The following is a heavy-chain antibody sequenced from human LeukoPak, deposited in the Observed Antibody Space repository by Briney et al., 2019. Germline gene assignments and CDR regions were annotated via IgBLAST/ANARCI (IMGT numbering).Heavy chain of an antibody. CDR2: ISTSGDST. D-gene: IGHD3-10*01. Sequence: GGSLRLSCAASGFTSSSYGLSWVRQAPGKGLEWVSAISTSGDSTYYADSVKGRFTISRDNSKNTLYLQMNSLRAEDTAVYYCATWFGELCFDYWGQGTLVTVSS. CDR3: ATWFGELCFDY. V-gene: IGHV3-23*01. J-gene: IGHJ4*02. CDR1: GFTSSSYG.